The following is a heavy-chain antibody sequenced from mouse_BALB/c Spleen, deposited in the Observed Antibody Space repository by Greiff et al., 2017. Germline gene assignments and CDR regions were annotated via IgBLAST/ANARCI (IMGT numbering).Heavy chain of an antibody. Sequence: EVKLMESGPELVKPGASVKMSCKASGYTFTSYVMHWVKQKPGQGLEWIGYINPYNDGTKYNEKFKGKATLTSDKSSSTAYMELSSLTSEDSAVYYCARCRYYDYDHYFDYWGQGTTLTVSS. V-gene: IGHV1-14*01. CDR3: ARCRYYDYDHYFDY. J-gene: IGHJ2*01. D-gene: IGHD2-4*01. CDR1: GYTFTSYV. CDR2: INPYNDGT.